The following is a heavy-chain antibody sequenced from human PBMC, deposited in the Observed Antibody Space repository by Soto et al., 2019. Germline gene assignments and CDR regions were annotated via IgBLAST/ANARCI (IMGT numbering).Heavy chain of an antibody. Sequence: PSETLCLTCTVSGGTISSYYWSWIRQPPGKGLEWIGYIYYSGSTNYNPSLKSRVTISVDTSKNQFSLKLSSVTAADTAVYYCARVRGSSDYYGMDVWGQGTTVTVSS. CDR1: GGTISSYY. V-gene: IGHV4-59*01. CDR3: ARVRGSSDYYGMDV. J-gene: IGHJ6*01. CDR2: IYYSGST.